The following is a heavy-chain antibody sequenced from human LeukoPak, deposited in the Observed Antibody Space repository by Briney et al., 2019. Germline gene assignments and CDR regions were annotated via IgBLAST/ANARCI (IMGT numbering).Heavy chain of an antibody. D-gene: IGHD5-12*01. V-gene: IGHV1-46*01. Sequence: ASVKVSCKASGYTFTGYYMHWVRQAPGQGLEWMGIINPSGGSTSYAQKFQGRVTMTRDMSTSTVYRELSSLRSEDTAVYYCARLYSGYDSVDYWGQGTLVTVSS. CDR3: ARLYSGYDSVDY. J-gene: IGHJ4*02. CDR2: INPSGGST. CDR1: GYTFTGYY.